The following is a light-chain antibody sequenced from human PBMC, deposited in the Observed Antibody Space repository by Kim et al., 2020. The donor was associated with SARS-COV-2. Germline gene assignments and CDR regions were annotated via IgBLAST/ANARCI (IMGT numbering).Light chain of an antibody. CDR3: QHRSNWPPGT. Sequence: SPGDRATLACRASQSVSTYLAWYQQRPGQAPRLLIYDASNRATGIPARFSGSGSGTDFTLTINNLEPEDFAIYFCQHRSNWPPGTFGGGTKVDIK. V-gene: IGKV3-11*01. J-gene: IGKJ4*01. CDR2: DAS. CDR1: QSVSTY.